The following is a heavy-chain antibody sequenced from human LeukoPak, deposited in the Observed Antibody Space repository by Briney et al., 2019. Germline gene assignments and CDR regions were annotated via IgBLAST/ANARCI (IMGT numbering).Heavy chain of an antibody. CDR3: ANSISVAGTYAFNI. Sequence: GGSLRLSCAASGFTFSTYWMHWVRQAPGKGLLWVSFINNDGSTTSYADSVKGRFTISRDNAKNTLYLQMNSLRAEDTAVYYCANSISVAGTYAFNIWGQGTMVTVSS. J-gene: IGHJ3*02. V-gene: IGHV3-74*01. CDR1: GFTFSTYW. D-gene: IGHD6-19*01. CDR2: INNDGSTT.